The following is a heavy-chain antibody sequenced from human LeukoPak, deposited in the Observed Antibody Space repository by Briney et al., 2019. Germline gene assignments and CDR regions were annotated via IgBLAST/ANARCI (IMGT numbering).Heavy chain of an antibody. V-gene: IGHV3-21*01. CDR1: GFTFSSYS. CDR3: ARVRVGATYGGAFDI. J-gene: IGHJ3*02. Sequence: PGGSLRLSCAASGFTFSSYSMNWVRQAPEKGLEWVSSISSSSSYIYYADSVKGRFTISRDNAKNSLYLQMNSLRAEDTAVYSCARVRVGATYGGAFDIWGQGTMVTVSS. D-gene: IGHD1-26*01. CDR2: ISSSSSYI.